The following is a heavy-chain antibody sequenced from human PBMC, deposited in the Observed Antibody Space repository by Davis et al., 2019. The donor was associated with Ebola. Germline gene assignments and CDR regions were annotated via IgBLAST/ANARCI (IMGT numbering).Heavy chain of an antibody. J-gene: IGHJ4*02. CDR1: GYTFTAYY. D-gene: IGHD3-10*01. Sequence: ASVKVSCKTSGYTFTAYYLHWVRQAPGQGLEWVGRINPNSGGTNYAQKFQGRVTMTRDTSISTTYMEVSRLTTDDTAVYYCAREPGEDSSQYFDYWGQGTLVTVSS. CDR3: AREPGEDSSQYFDY. CDR2: INPNSGGT. V-gene: IGHV1-2*06.